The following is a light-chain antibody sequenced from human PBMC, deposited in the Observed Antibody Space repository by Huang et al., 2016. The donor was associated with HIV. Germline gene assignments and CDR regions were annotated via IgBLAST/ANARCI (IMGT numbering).Light chain of an antibody. CDR1: QSVSNN. V-gene: IGKV3-15*01. CDR3: QQSNSWPPWT. Sequence: EIVMTQSPAILSVSPGERATLSCRASQSVSNNLAWYQQKPGQAPRLVIYGGSTRATGIPARFSGSGSGTEFTLTISSLQSEDFAVYYCQQSNSWPPWTFGQGTKVEI. J-gene: IGKJ1*01. CDR2: GGS.